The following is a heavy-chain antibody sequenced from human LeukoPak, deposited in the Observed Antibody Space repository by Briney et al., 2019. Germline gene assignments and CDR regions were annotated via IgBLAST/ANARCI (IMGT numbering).Heavy chain of an antibody. CDR2: IYYSGST. J-gene: IGHJ4*02. Sequence: PSETLSLTCTDSGDPISSGGNYWSWLRQHPGKGLEWIGYIYYSGSTYYNPSLKSRLTISVDTSKNQFSLKLSSVTAADTAVYYCARWGNSGYASGYFDYWGQRTLVTVSS. CDR1: GDPISSGGNY. CDR3: ARWGNSGYASGYFDY. V-gene: IGHV4-31*03. D-gene: IGHD5-12*01.